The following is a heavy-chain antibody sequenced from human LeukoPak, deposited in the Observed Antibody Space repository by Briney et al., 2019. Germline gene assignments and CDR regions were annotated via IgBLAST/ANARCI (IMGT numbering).Heavy chain of an antibody. V-gene: IGHV4-61*01. Sequence: SETLSLTCTVSGGSVSSGSYYWSWIRQPPGKGLEWIGYIYYSGSTNYNPSLKSRVTISVDTSKNQFSLKLSSVTAADTAMYYCARGAGYYDILTGYPYYYGMDVWGQGTMVTVSS. CDR3: ARGAGYYDILTGYPYYYGMDV. D-gene: IGHD3-9*01. J-gene: IGHJ6*02. CDR1: GGSVSSGSYY. CDR2: IYYSGST.